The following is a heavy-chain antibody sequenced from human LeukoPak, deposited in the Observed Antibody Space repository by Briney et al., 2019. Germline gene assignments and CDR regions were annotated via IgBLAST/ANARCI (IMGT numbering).Heavy chain of an antibody. CDR2: ISYDGSNK. CDR3: ARDHLGRSD. V-gene: IGHV3-30*14. Sequence: GGSLRLSCAASGFTFSSYAMHWVRQAPGKGLEWVAVISYDGSNKYYADSVKGRFTISRDNSKNTLYLQMNSLRAEDTAVYYCARDHLGRSDWGQGTLVTVSS. CDR1: GFTFSSYA. J-gene: IGHJ4*02.